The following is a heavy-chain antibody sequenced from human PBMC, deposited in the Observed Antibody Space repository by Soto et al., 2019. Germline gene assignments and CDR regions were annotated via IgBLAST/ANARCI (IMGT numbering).Heavy chain of an antibody. Sequence: QVQLVQSGAEAKKPGASVKVSCKASGYTLTTYSMHWVRQAPGQRLEWMGWMNPLNGDTKYSQRFQGRLTIIRDTSASTAYMALRSLRSEDTAIYYFARGNSGAFDIWGQGTMVTVSS. V-gene: IGHV1-3*01. CDR2: MNPLNGDT. D-gene: IGHD6-19*01. CDR3: ARGNSGAFDI. CDR1: GYTLTTYS. J-gene: IGHJ3*02.